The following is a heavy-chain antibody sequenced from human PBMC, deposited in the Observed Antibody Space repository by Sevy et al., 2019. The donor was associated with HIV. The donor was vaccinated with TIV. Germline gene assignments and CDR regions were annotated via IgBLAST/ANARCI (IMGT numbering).Heavy chain of an antibody. D-gene: IGHD3-22*01. V-gene: IGHV4-34*01. CDR1: GGSFSGYY. CDR3: AKGPTYYYDSSGYYWDY. Sequence: SETLSLTCAVYGGSFSGYYWSWIRQPPGKGLEWIGEINHSGSTNYNPSLKSRVTISVDTSKNQFSLKLSSVTAADTAVYYCAKGPTYYYDSSGYYWDYWGQGTLVTVSS. CDR2: INHSGST. J-gene: IGHJ4*02.